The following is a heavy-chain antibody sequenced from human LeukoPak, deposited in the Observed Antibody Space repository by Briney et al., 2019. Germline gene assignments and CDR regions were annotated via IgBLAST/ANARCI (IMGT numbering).Heavy chain of an antibody. CDR2: ISSSGSTI. D-gene: IGHD3-3*01. J-gene: IGHJ4*02. CDR3: ARDRAKRFLEWLPNYFDC. Sequence: PGGSLRLSCAASGFTFSDYYMSWIRQAPGKGLEWVSYISSSGSTIYYADSVKGRFTISRDNAKNSLYLQMNSLRAEDTAVYYCARDRAKRFLEWLPNYFDCWSQGTLVTVSS. V-gene: IGHV3-11*01. CDR1: GFTFSDYY.